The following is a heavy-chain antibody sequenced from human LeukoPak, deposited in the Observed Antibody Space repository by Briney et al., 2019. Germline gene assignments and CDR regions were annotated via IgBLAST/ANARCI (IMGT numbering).Heavy chain of an antibody. Sequence: GGSLRLSCAASGFIFSSYGMHWVRQAPGKGLEWVAVIWYDGSNKYYADSVKGRFTISRDNSKNTLYLQMNSLRAEDTAVYYCARDRGEAVAGVYYFYGMDVWGHGTTVTVSS. V-gene: IGHV3-33*01. CDR2: IWYDGSNK. CDR1: GFIFSSYG. CDR3: ARDRGEAVAGVYYFYGMDV. D-gene: IGHD6-19*01. J-gene: IGHJ6*02.